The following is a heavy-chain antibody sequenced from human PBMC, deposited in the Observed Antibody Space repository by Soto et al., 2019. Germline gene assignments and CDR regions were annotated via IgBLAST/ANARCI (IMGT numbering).Heavy chain of an antibody. Sequence: GGSLRLSCAASGFIFNAYSMNWVRQAPGKGPEWVSSISSSSGYIFYADSVKGRFTISRDNAKNSLYLQMNSLRAEDTAVYYCARDPNSGSYPHYGMDVWGQGTTVTVSS. D-gene: IGHD1-26*01. CDR1: GFIFNAYS. CDR2: ISSSSGYI. V-gene: IGHV3-21*01. CDR3: ARDPNSGSYPHYGMDV. J-gene: IGHJ6*02.